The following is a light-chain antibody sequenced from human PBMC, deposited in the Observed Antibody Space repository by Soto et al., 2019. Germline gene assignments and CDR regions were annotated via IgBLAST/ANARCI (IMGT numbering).Light chain of an antibody. CDR3: STYTSSSPWV. J-gene: IGLJ1*01. V-gene: IGLV2-14*01. Sequence: QSVLTQPASVSGSPGQSITISCTGSSSDVGAYNFVSWYQQHPDKAPKVIIYDVNNRPSGVSNRFSGSKSGNTASLTISGLQAEDEADYYCSTYTSSSPWVFGTGTKLTV. CDR1: SSDVGAYNF. CDR2: DVN.